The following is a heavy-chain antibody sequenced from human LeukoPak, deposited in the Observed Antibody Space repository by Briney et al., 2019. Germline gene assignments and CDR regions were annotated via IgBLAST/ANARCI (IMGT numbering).Heavy chain of an antibody. CDR3: ARLGGYSGYDLFDY. Sequence: PSQTLSLTCTVSGGSISSGSYYWSWIRQPPGKGLEWIGYIYYSGSTNYNPSLKSRVTISVDTSKNQFSLKLSSVTAADTAVYYCARLGGYSGYDLFDYWGQGTLVTVSS. V-gene: IGHV4-61*01. D-gene: IGHD5-12*01. J-gene: IGHJ4*02. CDR2: IYYSGST. CDR1: GGSISSGSYY.